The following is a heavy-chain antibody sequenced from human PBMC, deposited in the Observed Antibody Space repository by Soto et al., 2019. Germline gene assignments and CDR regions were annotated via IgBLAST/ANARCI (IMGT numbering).Heavy chain of an antibody. CDR1: GGSIYTTAYY. D-gene: IGHD3-10*01. Sequence: SETLSLTCSVSGGSIYTTAYYWAWIRQPPGKGLEWIGTVYYNGHTFYTPSLKSRVSMSVDTSKNQFSLMLSSVTAADTAVYYCARIRGYGSGTYYFDSWGHGSLVTVSS. J-gene: IGHJ4*01. CDR3: ARIRGYGSGTYYFDS. V-gene: IGHV4-39*01. CDR2: VYYNGHT.